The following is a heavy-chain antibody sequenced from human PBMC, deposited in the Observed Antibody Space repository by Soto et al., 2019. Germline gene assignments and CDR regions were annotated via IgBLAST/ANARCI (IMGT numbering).Heavy chain of an antibody. Sequence: EVQLVESGGGLVKPGGSLRLSCAASGFTFSSYSMNWVRQAPGKGLEWVSSISSSSSYIYDSDSVKGRFTISRDNAKNSLCLQMNSLSGEETAGYYCARDQPGYSYGYGVGYWGQGTLVTVSS. D-gene: IGHD5-18*01. J-gene: IGHJ4*02. V-gene: IGHV3-21*01. CDR1: GFTFSSYS. CDR3: ARDQPGYSYGYGVGY. CDR2: ISSSSSYI.